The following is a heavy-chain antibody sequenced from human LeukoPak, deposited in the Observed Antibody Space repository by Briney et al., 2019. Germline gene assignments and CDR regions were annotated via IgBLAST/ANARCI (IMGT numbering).Heavy chain of an antibody. V-gene: IGHV5-51*01. D-gene: IGHD4-17*01. J-gene: IGHJ6*03. CDR1: GYSFTSYW. CDR2: IYPDDSDT. CDR3: ARIRNYGDYVRRTYYYYYMDV. Sequence: GESLKIPCKASGYSFTSYWIGWVRQMPGKGLEWMGIIYPDDSDTRYSPSFQGQVTISADKSISTAYLQWSSLKASDTAMYYCARIRNYGDYVRRTYYYYYMDVWGKGTTVTVSS.